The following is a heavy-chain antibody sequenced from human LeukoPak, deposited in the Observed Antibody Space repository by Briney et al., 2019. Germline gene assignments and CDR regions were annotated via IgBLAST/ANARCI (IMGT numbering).Heavy chain of an antibody. D-gene: IGHD2-8*01. CDR3: ARASPRDIVLMKS. V-gene: IGHV1-69*05. Sequence: SVKVSCKASGYTFTSYGISWVRQAPGQGLEWMGGIIPIFGTANYAQKFQGRVTITTDESTSTAYMELSSLRSEDTAVYYCARASPRDIVLMKSWGQGTMVTVSS. J-gene: IGHJ3*01. CDR1: GYTFTSYG. CDR2: IIPIFGTA.